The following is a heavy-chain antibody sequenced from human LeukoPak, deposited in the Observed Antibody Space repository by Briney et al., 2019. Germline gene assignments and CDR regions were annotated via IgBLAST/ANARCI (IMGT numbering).Heavy chain of an antibody. CDR3: ATTLRNNPP. Sequence: ASVKVSCKASGYSFTAYDINWVRQATGQGLEWIGYINPNTGLTKYAQKFQGRVSLTRDTSITTAYMELNTLTSEDTAVYYCATTLRNNPPWGQGTLITVSS. CDR1: GYSFTAYD. J-gene: IGHJ5*02. V-gene: IGHV1-8*01. CDR2: INPNTGLT. D-gene: IGHD1-14*01.